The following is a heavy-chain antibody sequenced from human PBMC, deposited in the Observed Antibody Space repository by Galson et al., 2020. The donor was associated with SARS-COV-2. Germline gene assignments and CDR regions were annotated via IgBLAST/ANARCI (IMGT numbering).Heavy chain of an antibody. V-gene: IGHV6-1*01. CDR2: TYYRSKWYN. CDR1: GDSVSSNSAA. CDR3: ARLNLDIPGTWDWFDP. Sequence: SQTLSLTCAIPGDSVSSNSAAWNWIRQSPSRGLEWLGRTYYRSKWYNDYAVSVKSRITINPDTSKNQFSLQLNSVTPEDTAVYYCARLNLDIPGTWDWFDPWGQGTLVTVSS. J-gene: IGHJ5*02. D-gene: IGHD3-9*01.